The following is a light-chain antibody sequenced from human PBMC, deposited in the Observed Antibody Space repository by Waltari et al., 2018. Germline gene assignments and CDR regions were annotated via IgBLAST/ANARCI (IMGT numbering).Light chain of an antibody. J-gene: IGKJ1*01. Sequence: DIQMTQYPSTLSASVGDRVTITCRASQSISTWFAWYQQKPWKAPKLLIYKASNLESGVPSRFSGSGSATEFTLTISSLQPDDFASYYCQTYNSFSPWTFGQGTKVEIK. CDR2: KAS. CDR3: QTYNSFSPWT. CDR1: QSISTW. V-gene: IGKV1-5*03.